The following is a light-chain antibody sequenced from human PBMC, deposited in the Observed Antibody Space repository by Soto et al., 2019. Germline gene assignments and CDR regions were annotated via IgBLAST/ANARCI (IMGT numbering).Light chain of an antibody. V-gene: IGKV3-15*01. Sequence: DIVMTQSPATLSVSPGERATLSCRASQRISSNLAWYQHKPGQAPRLLIFGASTRATGIPARFSGSGSETEFTLTISSLQPDDIATYYCQQYNIYSWTCGQGTKGDIK. CDR1: QRISSN. J-gene: IGKJ1*01. CDR3: QQYNIYSWT. CDR2: GAS.